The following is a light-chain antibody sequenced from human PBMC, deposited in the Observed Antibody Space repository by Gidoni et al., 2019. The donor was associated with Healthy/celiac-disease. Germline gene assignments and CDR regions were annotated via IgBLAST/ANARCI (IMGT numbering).Light chain of an antibody. V-gene: IGLV2-14*01. CDR1: SSDVGGSND. CDR3: SSYTSSSTLDVV. CDR2: EVS. Sequence: QSALTQPASVSRSPGQSITISCTGTSSDVGGSNDVSWYQQPPGKAPKLMIYEVSNRPSGVSNRFSGSKSGNTASLTISGLQAEDEADYYCSSYTSSSTLDVVFGGGTKLTVL. J-gene: IGLJ2*01.